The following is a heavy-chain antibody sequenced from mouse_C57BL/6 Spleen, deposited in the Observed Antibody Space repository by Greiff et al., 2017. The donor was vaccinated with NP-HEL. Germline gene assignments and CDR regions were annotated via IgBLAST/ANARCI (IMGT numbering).Heavy chain of an antibody. J-gene: IGHJ4*01. V-gene: IGHV5-17*01. Sequence: EVMLVESGGGLVKPGGSLKLSCAASGFTFSDYGMHWVRQAPEKGLEWVAYISSGSSTIYYADTVKGRFTISRDNAKNTMFLQMTSLRSEDTAMYYCARPLTTVVAHYAMDYWGQGTSVTVSS. D-gene: IGHD1-1*01. CDR1: GFTFSDYG. CDR3: ARPLTTVVAHYAMDY. CDR2: ISSGSSTI.